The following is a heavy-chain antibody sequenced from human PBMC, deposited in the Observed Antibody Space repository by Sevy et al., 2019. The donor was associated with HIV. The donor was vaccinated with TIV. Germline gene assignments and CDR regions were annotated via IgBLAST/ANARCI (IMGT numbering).Heavy chain of an antibody. CDR3: TCGYGRFDY. D-gene: IGHD2-15*01. Sequence: GGSLRLSCAASGFTFTDSAMFWVRQASGKGLEWVGRIRSKPNNYATALAASIKDRFSIPRDDSKNTTYLQMNSLKVEETAVYYCTCGYGRFDYWGLGTLVTVSS. V-gene: IGHV3-73*01. CDR2: IRSKPNNYAT. J-gene: IGHJ4*02. CDR1: GFTFTDSA.